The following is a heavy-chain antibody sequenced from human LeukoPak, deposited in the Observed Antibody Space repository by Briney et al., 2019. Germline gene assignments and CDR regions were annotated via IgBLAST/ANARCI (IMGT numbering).Heavy chain of an antibody. CDR3: ARRSGHYYDSSGYYHENAFDI. Sequence: GGSLRLSCAASGFTLSSYWMSWVCQAPGKGLEWAANIKQDGSERYYVDSVKGRFTISRDNAKNSLYLQMISLRVEDTAVYYCARRSGHYYDSSGYYHENAFDIWGQGRMVTVSS. D-gene: IGHD3-22*01. CDR1: GFTLSSYW. V-gene: IGHV3-7*01. CDR2: IKQDGSER. J-gene: IGHJ3*02.